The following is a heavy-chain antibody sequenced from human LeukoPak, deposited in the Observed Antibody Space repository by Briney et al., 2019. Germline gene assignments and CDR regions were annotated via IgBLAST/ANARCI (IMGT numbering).Heavy chain of an antibody. J-gene: IGHJ5*02. V-gene: IGHV2-5*02. Sequence: ESGPTLVKPTQTLTLTCTFSGFSLSTSGVGVGWIRQPPGKALEWLALIYWDDDKRYSPSLKSRLTITKDTSKNQVVLTMTNMDPVDTATYYCAHRPPGDTAINWFDPWGQGTLVTVSS. CDR1: GFSLSTSGVG. CDR2: IYWDDDK. CDR3: AHRPPGDTAINWFDP. D-gene: IGHD5-18*01.